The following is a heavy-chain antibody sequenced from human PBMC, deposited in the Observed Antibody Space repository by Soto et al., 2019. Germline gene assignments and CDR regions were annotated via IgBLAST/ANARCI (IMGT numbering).Heavy chain of an antibody. CDR3: ARDGRGLYSSSSGGCYYGMDV. V-gene: IGHV4-59*01. J-gene: IGHJ6*02. CDR2: IYYSGST. D-gene: IGHD6-6*01. CDR1: GGSISSYY. Sequence: SETLSLTCTVSGGSISSYYWSWIRQPPGEGLEWIGYIYYSGSTNYNPSLKSRVTISVDTSKNQFSLKLSSVTAADTAVYYCARDGRGLYSSSSGGCYYGMDVWGQGTTVTV.